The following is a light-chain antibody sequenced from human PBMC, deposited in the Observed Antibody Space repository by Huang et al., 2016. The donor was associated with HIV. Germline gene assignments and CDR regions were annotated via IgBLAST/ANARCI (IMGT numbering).Light chain of an antibody. CDR1: QSVSSSY. Sequence: EIVLTQSPGTLSLSPGERATLSCRASQSVSSSYLAWYQQKPGQAPRLLIYGASSRATGVPDSFSSSGSGTDFPLTISRLEPEDFAVYYCQQYGSSPWTFGQGTKVEIK. V-gene: IGKV3-20*01. J-gene: IGKJ1*01. CDR2: GAS. CDR3: QQYGSSPWT.